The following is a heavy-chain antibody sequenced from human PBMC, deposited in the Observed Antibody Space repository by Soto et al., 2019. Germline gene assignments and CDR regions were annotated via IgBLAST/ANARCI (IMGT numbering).Heavy chain of an antibody. D-gene: IGHD3-10*01. CDR3: ARGGYGYYFDY. CDR1: GGSFSGYY. V-gene: IGHV4-34*01. CDR2: INHSGST. J-gene: IGHJ4*02. Sequence: PSETLSLTCAVYGGSFSGYYWSWIRQPPGKGLEWIGEINHSGSTNYNPSLKSRVTISVDTSKNQFSLKLSSVTAADTAVYYCARGGYGYYFDYWGQGTLVTVSS.